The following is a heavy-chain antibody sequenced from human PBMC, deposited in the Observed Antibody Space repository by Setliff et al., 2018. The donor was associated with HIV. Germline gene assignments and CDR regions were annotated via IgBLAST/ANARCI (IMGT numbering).Heavy chain of an antibody. CDR1: GFTFSSYS. V-gene: IGHV3-21*01. Sequence: LRLSCAASGFTFSSYSMNWVRQAPGKGLEWVSSISSSSSYIYYADSVKGRFTISRDNAKNSLYLQMNSLRAEDTAVYYCARRDCSGGSCYMGYWGQGTLGTVS. CDR2: ISSSSSYI. D-gene: IGHD2-15*01. J-gene: IGHJ4*02. CDR3: ARRDCSGGSCYMGY.